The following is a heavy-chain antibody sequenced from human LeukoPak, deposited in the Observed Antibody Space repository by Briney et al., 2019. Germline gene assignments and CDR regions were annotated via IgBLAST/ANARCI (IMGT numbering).Heavy chain of an antibody. CDR2: IIPTFRTA. J-gene: IGHJ6*03. CDR1: GGTFSCYA. CDR3: ARSFGGGVGYYYYMDV. V-gene: IGHV1-69*06. D-gene: IGHD2-21*01. Sequence: SGKVSCKASGGTFSCYAISWVRQAPGQGLEWMGGIIPTFRTADYAQKFQGRVTITADKSTSTAYMELSSLRSEDTAVYYCARSFGGGVGYYYYMDVWGKGTTVTVSS.